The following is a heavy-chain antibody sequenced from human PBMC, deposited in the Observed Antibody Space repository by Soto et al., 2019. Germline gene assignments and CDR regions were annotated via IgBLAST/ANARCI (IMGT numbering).Heavy chain of an antibody. CDR1: GFTFSSYD. J-gene: IGHJ6*02. CDR3: SRVFKYGEYVSAMDV. D-gene: IGHD4-17*01. V-gene: IGHV3-13*01. CDR2: IGTAGDT. Sequence: GGSLRLSCAASGFTFSSYDMHWVRQVTGKGLEWVSGIGTAGDTYYLGSVKGRLTISREKAKNSLYLQMNSLRAEDTAVYYCSRVFKYGEYVSAMDVWGQGTSVTVSS.